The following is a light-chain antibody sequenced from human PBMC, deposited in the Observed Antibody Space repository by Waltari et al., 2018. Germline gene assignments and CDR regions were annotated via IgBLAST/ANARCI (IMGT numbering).Light chain of an antibody. CDR2: NNN. V-gene: IGLV1-40*01. CDR3: QSYDSGLSGPL. Sequence: QSILTQPPSVSGAPGQRVTIPCSGPNSNIGAGYDVHWYQCLPGTAPRLLISNNNNRPSGVPDRFSGSKSDTSASLAITGLQAEDEGDYYCQSYDSGLSGPLFGGGTKVTVL. CDR1: NSNIGAGYD. J-gene: IGLJ3*02.